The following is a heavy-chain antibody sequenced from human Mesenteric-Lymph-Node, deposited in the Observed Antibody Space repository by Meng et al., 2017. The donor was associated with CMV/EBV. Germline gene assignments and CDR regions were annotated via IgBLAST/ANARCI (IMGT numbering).Heavy chain of an antibody. V-gene: IGHV4-61*08. CDR3: ARLGYALDY. Sequence: LTCPVSGGSVSSGDYYWSWIRQPPGKGLEWIGYIYYSGSTNYNPSLKSRISISADTSKNQFSLKLRSVTAADSAVYYCARLGYALDYWGQGTLVTVSS. D-gene: IGHD5-18*01. J-gene: IGHJ4*02. CDR2: IYYSGST. CDR1: GGSVSSGDYY.